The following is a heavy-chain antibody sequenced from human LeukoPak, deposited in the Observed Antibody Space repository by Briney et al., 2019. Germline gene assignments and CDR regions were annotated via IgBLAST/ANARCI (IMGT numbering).Heavy chain of an antibody. V-gene: IGHV3-23*01. D-gene: IGHD3-10*01. CDR1: GFTFSSYA. CDR2: IFNSGGST. CDR3: ARGLRGFIDY. Sequence: GGSLRLSCAASGFTFSSYAMSWVRQAPGKGLEWVSAIFNSGGSTYYADSVKGRFTISRDNSKNTLYLQMNSLRAEDTAVYYCARGLRGFIDYWGQGTLVTVSS. J-gene: IGHJ4*02.